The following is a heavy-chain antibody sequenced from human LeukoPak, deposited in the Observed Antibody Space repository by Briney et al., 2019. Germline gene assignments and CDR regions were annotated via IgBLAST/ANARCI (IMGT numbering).Heavy chain of an antibody. D-gene: IGHD3-9*01. CDR1: GFTFSSYG. CDR2: ISGSGGST. CDR3: AKLGDYDILTGYYDY. V-gene: IGHV3-23*01. Sequence: GGSLRLSCAASGFTFSSYGVSWVRQAPGKGLEWVSAISGSGGSTYYADSVKGRFTISRDNSKNTLYLQMNSLRAEDTAVYYCAKLGDYDILTGYYDYWGQGTLVTVSS. J-gene: IGHJ4*02.